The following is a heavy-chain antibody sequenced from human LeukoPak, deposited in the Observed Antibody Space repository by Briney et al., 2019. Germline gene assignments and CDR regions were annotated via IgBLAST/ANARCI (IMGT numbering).Heavy chain of an antibody. D-gene: IGHD1-1*01. Sequence: GGSLRLSCAASGFTFNSYAMSWVGQAPGKGLEWVSAISGSGVSTYYADSVKGRFTISRDNSKNTLYLQMNSLRAEDTAVYYCASPPTTYYGMDVEGQGTTVTISS. J-gene: IGHJ6*02. CDR2: ISGSGVST. V-gene: IGHV3-23*01. CDR3: ASPPTTYYGMDV. CDR1: GFTFNSYA.